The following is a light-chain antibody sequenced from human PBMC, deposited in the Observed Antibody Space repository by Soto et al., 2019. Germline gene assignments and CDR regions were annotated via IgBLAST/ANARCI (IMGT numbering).Light chain of an antibody. CDR1: QIIRTY. CDR3: QQGYSTLPYT. J-gene: IGKJ2*01. V-gene: IGKV1-39*01. Sequence: DIQMTQSPSSLSASVGDRVTIRCRASQIIRTYLNWYQQKPGKAPKLLIYSASTLQSGVPSRFSGSGSGANFSLTISSLQPEDFATYYCQQGYSTLPYTFGQGTKVDI. CDR2: SAS.